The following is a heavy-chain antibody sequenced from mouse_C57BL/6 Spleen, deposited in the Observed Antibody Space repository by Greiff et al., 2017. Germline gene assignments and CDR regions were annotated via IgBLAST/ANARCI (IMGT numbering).Heavy chain of an antibody. D-gene: IGHD2-4*01. CDR2: IYPGDGDT. CDR1: GYAFSSYW. J-gene: IGHJ3*01. V-gene: IGHV1-80*01. CDR3: ARPYYDYDWFAY. Sequence: VKLVESGAELVKPGASVKISCKASGYAFSSYWMNWVKQRPGKGLEWIGQIYPGDGDTNYNAKFKGKATLTADKSSTTAYMQLSSLTSEDSAVFFCARPYYDYDWFAYWGQGTLVTVSA.